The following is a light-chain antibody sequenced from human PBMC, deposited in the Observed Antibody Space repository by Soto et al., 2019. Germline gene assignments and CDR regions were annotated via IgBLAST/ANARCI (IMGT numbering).Light chain of an antibody. J-gene: IGLJ3*02. Sequence: QSVLTQPPSASGTPGQRVTISCCGSSSNIGSNTVNWYQQLPGTAPKLLIYSNNQRPSGVPDRFSGSKSGTSASLAISGLQSEDEADYYCAAWDDSLNGRVFGGGTKVTVL. CDR1: SSNIGSNT. V-gene: IGLV1-44*01. CDR2: SNN. CDR3: AAWDDSLNGRV.